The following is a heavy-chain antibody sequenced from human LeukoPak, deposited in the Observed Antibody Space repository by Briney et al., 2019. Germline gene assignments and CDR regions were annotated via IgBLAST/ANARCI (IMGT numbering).Heavy chain of an antibody. CDR2: ISAYNGNT. Sequence: ASVKVSCKASGYTFTSYGLSWVRQAPGQGLEWMGWISAYNGNTNYAQMLQGRVTMTTETSTSTAYMELRSLRSDDTAVYYCVRAVSSIAARGVSDYWGQGTLVTVSS. V-gene: IGHV1-18*01. J-gene: IGHJ4*02. D-gene: IGHD6-6*01. CDR3: VRAVSSIAARGVSDY. CDR1: GYTFTSYG.